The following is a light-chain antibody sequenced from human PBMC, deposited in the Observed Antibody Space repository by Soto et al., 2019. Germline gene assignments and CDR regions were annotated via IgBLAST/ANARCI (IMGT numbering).Light chain of an antibody. Sequence: SYELTQPPSVSVAPGQTARLTCGGNNIGARSVHWYHQRPGQAPVLVVYDGSVRPSGIPGRFSGSNSGNTATLTIKWVEAGDEGDYYCQVRDSRSDQEIFGGGTELTVL. V-gene: IGLV3-21*02. J-gene: IGLJ1*01. CDR2: DGS. CDR3: QVRDSRSDQEI. CDR1: NIGARS.